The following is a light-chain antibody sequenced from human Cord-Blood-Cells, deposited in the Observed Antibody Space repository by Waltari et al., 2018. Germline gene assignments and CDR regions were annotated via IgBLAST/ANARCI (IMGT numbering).Light chain of an antibody. CDR2: GAS. J-gene: IGKJ2*01. CDR1: QSVSSN. Sequence: EIVMTQSPATLSVSPGERVTLSCRASQSVSSNLAWYQQKPGQAPRLLIYGASTRATGIPARFSGSWSGTEFTLTISSLQSEDFAVYYCQQYNNWPYTFGQGTKLEIK. V-gene: IGKV3-15*01. CDR3: QQYNNWPYT.